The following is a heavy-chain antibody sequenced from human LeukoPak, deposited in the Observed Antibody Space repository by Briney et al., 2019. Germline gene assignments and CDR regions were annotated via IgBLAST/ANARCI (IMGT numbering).Heavy chain of an antibody. D-gene: IGHD1-7*01. CDR3: ARESYWKYDY. CDR1: GFTFSSYG. J-gene: IGHJ4*02. CDR2: ITHIGSSI. V-gene: IGHV3-48*04. Sequence: GGSLRLSRAASGFTFSSYGMHWVRQAPGKGLEWVSYITHIGSSIGYADSVKGRFTISRDNAKNSLYLHMNSLRAEDTDIYYFARESYWKYDYWGQGTLVTVSS.